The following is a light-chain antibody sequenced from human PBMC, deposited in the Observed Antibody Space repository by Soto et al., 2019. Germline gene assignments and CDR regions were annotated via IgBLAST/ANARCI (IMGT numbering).Light chain of an antibody. CDR1: QSISDT. Sequence: EIVMTQSPATLSVSPGGRATLSCRASQSISDTLAWYQQKPGQAPRLLIYGASTRAPGFPARFSGSGSGTDFPLTISSLQSEDFEVYYCQQYNNWPWTFGQGTKVDIK. V-gene: IGKV3-15*01. CDR2: GAS. J-gene: IGKJ1*01. CDR3: QQYNNWPWT.